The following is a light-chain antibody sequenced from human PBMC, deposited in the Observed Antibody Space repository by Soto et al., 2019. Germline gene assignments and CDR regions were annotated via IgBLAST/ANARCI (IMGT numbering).Light chain of an antibody. J-gene: IGKJ1*01. CDR3: QQYENYWT. V-gene: IGKV1-5*01. Sequence: DIHMTHSPPTPPATLGDRVANNFRASQSISSWLAWYQHTPGKAPKLLIYDASNLDSGVPSRLSGSGSGTEFSITISNLQPDDCATYYCQQYENYWTFGQGTKVDIK. CDR2: DAS. CDR1: QSISSW.